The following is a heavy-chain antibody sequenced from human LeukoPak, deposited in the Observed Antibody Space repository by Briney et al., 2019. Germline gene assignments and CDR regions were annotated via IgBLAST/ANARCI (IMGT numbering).Heavy chain of an antibody. V-gene: IGHV3-23*01. Sequence: GGSLRLSCAASGFTFSTHGMSWVRQAPGKGLEWVSAIRGSRGDTFYGDSVKGRFTVSRDTSKNTLYLQMHDLRAEDTALYYCAKLNWDDEVPVWGQGTLVTVSS. CDR2: IRGSRGDT. CDR1: GFTFSTHG. J-gene: IGHJ4*02. CDR3: AKLNWDDEVPV. D-gene: IGHD1-1*01.